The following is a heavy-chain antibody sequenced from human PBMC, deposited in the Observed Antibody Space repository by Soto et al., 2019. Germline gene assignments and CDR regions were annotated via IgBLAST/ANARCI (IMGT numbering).Heavy chain of an antibody. CDR2: IIPIFGTA. V-gene: IGHV1-69*01. D-gene: IGHD1-26*01. Sequence: QVQLVQSGAEVKKPGSSVKVSCKASGGTFSSYAISWVRQAPGQGLEWMGGIIPIFGTANYAQKFQGRVTITADESTSTAYMELSSLRSEDTAVYYCARERGAVGATRGYYFDYWGQGNLVTVSS. CDR1: GGTFSSYA. CDR3: ARERGAVGATRGYYFDY. J-gene: IGHJ4*02.